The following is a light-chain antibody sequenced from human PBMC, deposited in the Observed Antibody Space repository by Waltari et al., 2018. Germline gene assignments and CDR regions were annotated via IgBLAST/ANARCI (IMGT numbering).Light chain of an antibody. Sequence: DIQMTQSPSFLSASVGDRVTITCRASQRISSYLNWYQMKQGRAPELLIYAASSLQSGVPTRFSGSGSGTEFTLTISSLQPDDFATYYCQQTYSLFTFGPGTKVDFK. V-gene: IGKV1-39*01. CDR1: QRISSY. CDR2: AAS. CDR3: QQTYSLFT. J-gene: IGKJ3*01.